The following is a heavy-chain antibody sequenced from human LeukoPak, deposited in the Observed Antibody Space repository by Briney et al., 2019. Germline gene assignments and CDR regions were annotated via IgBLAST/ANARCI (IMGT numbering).Heavy chain of an antibody. J-gene: IGHJ3*02. D-gene: IGHD4-17*01. CDR2: ISYIGST. Sequence: SETLSLTCTVSGGSISSSSYYWGWIRQPPGKGLEWIGYISYIGSTNYNPSLKSRVTISIDTSKNQFSLKLSSVTAADTAVYYCARDLVTVTKGFDIWGQGTMVSVSS. V-gene: IGHV4-61*01. CDR3: ARDLVTVTKGFDI. CDR1: GGSISSSSYY.